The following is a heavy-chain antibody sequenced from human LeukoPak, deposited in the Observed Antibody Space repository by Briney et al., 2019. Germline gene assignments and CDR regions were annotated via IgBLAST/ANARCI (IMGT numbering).Heavy chain of an antibody. J-gene: IGHJ3*02. D-gene: IGHD4-17*01. CDR2: ISYIGST. Sequence: SETLSLTCTVSGGSISSSSYYWGWIRQPPGKGLEWIGYISYIGSTNYNPSLKSRVTISIDTSKNQFSLKLSSVTAADTAVYYCARDLVTVTKGFDIWGQGTMVSVSS. V-gene: IGHV4-61*01. CDR3: ARDLVTVTKGFDI. CDR1: GGSISSSSYY.